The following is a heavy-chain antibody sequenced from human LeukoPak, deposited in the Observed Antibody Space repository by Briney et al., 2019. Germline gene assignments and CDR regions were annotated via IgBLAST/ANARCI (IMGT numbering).Heavy chain of an antibody. V-gene: IGHV4-61*02. J-gene: IGHJ6*03. Sequence: PSETLSLTCTVSGGSISGGSYYWSWIRQPAGKGLEWIGRIYTSGSTNYNPSLKSRVTISVDTSKNQFSLKLSSVTAADTAVYYCAREKVPAATRGSYYYYYMDVWGKGTTVTISS. D-gene: IGHD2-2*01. CDR2: IYTSGST. CDR3: AREKVPAATRGSYYYYYMDV. CDR1: GGSISGGSYY.